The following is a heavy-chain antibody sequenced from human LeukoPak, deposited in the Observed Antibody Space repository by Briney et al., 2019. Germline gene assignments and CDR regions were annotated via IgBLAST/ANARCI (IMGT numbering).Heavy chain of an antibody. V-gene: IGHV3-53*01. J-gene: IGHJ3*02. CDR3: ARDLGIAVAGGAFDI. Sequence: ESLRLSCAASGFTVSSNYMSWVRQAPGKGLEWVSVIYSGGSTYYADSVKGRFTISRDNSENTLYLQMNSLRAEDTAVYYCARDLGIAVAGGAFDIWGQGTMVTVSS. D-gene: IGHD6-19*01. CDR1: GFTVSSNY. CDR2: IYSGGST.